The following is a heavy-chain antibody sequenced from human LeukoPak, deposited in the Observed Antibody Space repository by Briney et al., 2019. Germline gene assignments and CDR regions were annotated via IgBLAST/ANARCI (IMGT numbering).Heavy chain of an antibody. CDR1: GFTFGYYA. D-gene: IGHD2-15*01. CDR2: IRSKSYGGTT. J-gene: IGHJ4*02. V-gene: IGHV3-49*04. Sequence: GGSLRLSCTASGFTFGYYALTWVRQAPGKGLEWVGFIRSKSYGGTTEYAASVKGRFTISRDDSKSIAYLQMNSLKTEDTAVYYCTRGGIDCSGDSCYSVSLDSWGQGALVTVSS. CDR3: TRGGIDCSGDSCYSVSLDS.